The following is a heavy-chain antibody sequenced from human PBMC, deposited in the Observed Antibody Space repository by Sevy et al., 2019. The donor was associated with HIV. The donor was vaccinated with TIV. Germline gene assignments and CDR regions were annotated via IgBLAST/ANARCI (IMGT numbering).Heavy chain of an antibody. CDR2: INHSGST. V-gene: IGHV4-34*01. J-gene: IGHJ6*02. Sequence: SQTLSLTCAVYGGSFSGYYWSWIRQPPGKGLEWIGEINHSGSTNYNPSLKSRVTISVDTSKNQFSLKLSSVTAADTAVYYGAGGDYDFWSGYYYPRRYYYYYGMDVWGQGTTVTVSS. CDR1: GGSFSGYY. D-gene: IGHD3-3*01. CDR3: AGGDYDFWSGYYYPRRYYYYYGMDV.